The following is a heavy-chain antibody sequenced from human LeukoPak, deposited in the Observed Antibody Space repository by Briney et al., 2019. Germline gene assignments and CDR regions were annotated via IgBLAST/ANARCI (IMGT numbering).Heavy chain of an antibody. CDR3: ARIGDIAVAYYFDY. D-gene: IGHD6-19*01. V-gene: IGHV4-39*01. CDR1: GGSISSSSYY. J-gene: IGHJ4*02. CDR2: IYYSGST. Sequence: SETLSLTCTVSGGSISSSSYYWGWIRQPPGKGLEWIGSIYYSGSTYYNPSLKSRVTISVDTSKNQFSLKLSSVTAADTAVYYCARIGDIAVAYYFDYWGQGTLVTVFS.